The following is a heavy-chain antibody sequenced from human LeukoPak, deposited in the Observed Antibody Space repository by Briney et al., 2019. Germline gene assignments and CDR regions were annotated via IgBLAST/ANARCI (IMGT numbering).Heavy chain of an antibody. CDR1: GFTFSNYA. V-gene: IGHV3-23*01. CDR3: AKDRGRYYDSSGYYWGYYFDS. Sequence: PGGSLRLSCAASGFTFSNYAVNWVRQAPGKGLEWVSTITSSGGSTFYADSVKGRFTISRDNSMDTLYLQMSSLRAEDTAVYYCAKDRGRYYDSSGYYWGYYFDSWGQGILVTVST. CDR2: ITSSGGST. J-gene: IGHJ4*02. D-gene: IGHD3-22*01.